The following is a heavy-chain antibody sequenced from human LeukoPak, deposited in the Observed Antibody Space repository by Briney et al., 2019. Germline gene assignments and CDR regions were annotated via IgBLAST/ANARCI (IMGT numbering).Heavy chain of an antibody. Sequence: SVKVSCKASGGTFSSYAISWVRQAPGQGLEWMGRIIPILGIANYAQKFQGRVTITADKSTSTAYMELSSLRSEDTAVYYCAIGDYEAPPLHFDYWGQGTLVTVSS. J-gene: IGHJ4*02. CDR2: IIPILGIA. V-gene: IGHV1-69*04. CDR1: GGTFSSYA. D-gene: IGHD4-17*01. CDR3: AIGDYEAPPLHFDY.